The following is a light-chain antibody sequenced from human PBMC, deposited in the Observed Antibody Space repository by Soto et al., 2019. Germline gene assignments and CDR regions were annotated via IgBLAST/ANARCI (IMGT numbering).Light chain of an antibody. J-gene: IGLJ2*01. Sequence: QSVLTQPPSVSDAPRQRVTISCSGSSSNIGNNAVNWYQQLPGKAPKLLIYYDDLLPSGVSDRFSGSKSGTSASLAISGLQSEDEADSYCAAWDDSLNGRVFGGGTKLTVL. CDR2: YDD. CDR1: SSNIGNNA. V-gene: IGLV1-36*01. CDR3: AAWDDSLNGRV.